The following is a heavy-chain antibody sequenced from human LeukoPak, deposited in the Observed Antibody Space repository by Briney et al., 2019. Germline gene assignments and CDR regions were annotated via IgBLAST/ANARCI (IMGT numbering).Heavy chain of an antibody. Sequence: SETLSLTCTVSGGSISGYYWSWIRQPPGKGLEWIGYIYYSGSTYYNPSLKSRVTISVDTSKNQFSLKLSSVTAADTAVYYCARGRGYDFGFDYWGQGTLVTVSS. V-gene: IGHV4-59*04. CDR3: ARGRGYDFGFDY. J-gene: IGHJ4*02. CDR2: IYYSGST. D-gene: IGHD4-17*01. CDR1: GGSISGYY.